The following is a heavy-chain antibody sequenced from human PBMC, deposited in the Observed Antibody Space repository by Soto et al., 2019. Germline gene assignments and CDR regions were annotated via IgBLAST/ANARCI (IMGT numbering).Heavy chain of an antibody. Sequence: QVQLVESGGGVVQPGRSLRLSCAASGFTFSSYGMHWVRQAPGKGLEWVAVIWYDGSNKYYADSVKGRFTISRDNSKNTLYLQMNSRRAEDTAVYYCARAVLLGIQRGTFDYWGQGTLVTVSS. CDR1: GFTFSSYG. CDR2: IWYDGSNK. CDR3: ARAVLLGIQRGTFDY. V-gene: IGHV3-33*01. D-gene: IGHD1-1*01. J-gene: IGHJ4*02.